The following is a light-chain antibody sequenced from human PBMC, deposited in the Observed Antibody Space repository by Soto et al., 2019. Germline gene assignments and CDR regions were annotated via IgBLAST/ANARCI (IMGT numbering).Light chain of an antibody. CDR2: DVG. V-gene: IGLV2-11*01. Sequence: QSALTQPRSVSGSPGQSVTISCTGTSSDVGGYNYVSWYQQHPGEAPKLMIYDVGKRPSGVPDRFSGSKSGNTASLTISGLQTEDEADYYCCSYAGSYPWVFGGGTKLTVL. CDR3: CSYAGSYPWV. J-gene: IGLJ3*02. CDR1: SSDVGGYNY.